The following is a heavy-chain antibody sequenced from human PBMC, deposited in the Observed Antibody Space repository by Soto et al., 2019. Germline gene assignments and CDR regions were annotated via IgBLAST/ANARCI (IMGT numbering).Heavy chain of an antibody. CDR1: GFTFSSYS. D-gene: IGHD1-7*01. CDR3: AVGEETGTPYFGN. J-gene: IGHJ4*02. CDR2: ISSSSSFI. Sequence: EVQLLESGGGLVKPGGSLRLSCTASGFTFSSYSMNWVPRAPGKGLEWVSSISSSSSFIYSAGSVKGRFTISRDNAKNSLYLQMNSLRAEDTAVYYCAVGEETGTPYFGNWGQGTLVTVSS. V-gene: IGHV3-21*01.